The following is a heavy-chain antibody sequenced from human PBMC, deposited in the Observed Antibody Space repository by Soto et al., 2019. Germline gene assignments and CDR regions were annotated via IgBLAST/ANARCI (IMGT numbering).Heavy chain of an antibody. CDR1: GGTFSSYA. Sequence: QVQLVQSGAEVKKPGSSVKVSCKASGGTFSSYAISWVRQAPGQGLEWMGGIIPIFGTANYAQKFQGRVTITADESTSTAYMELSSLRSEDTAVYYCARDHQGLERQTDAFDIWGQGTMVTVSS. CDR3: ARDHQGLERQTDAFDI. D-gene: IGHD1-1*01. J-gene: IGHJ3*02. CDR2: IIPIFGTA. V-gene: IGHV1-69*01.